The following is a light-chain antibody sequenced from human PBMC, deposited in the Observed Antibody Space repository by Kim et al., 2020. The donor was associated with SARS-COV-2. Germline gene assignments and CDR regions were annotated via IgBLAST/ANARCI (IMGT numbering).Light chain of an antibody. V-gene: IGLV2-14*03. CDR3: SSYTSSTTLL. Sequence: QSALTQPASVSGSPGQSITISCTGTSSDVGGYNSVSWFQQHPGKAPKLMIYDVSKRPSGVSDRFSGSQSGHTASLTISGLQAEDEADYYCSSYTSSTTLLFGGGTKLTVL. CDR1: SSDVGGYNS. J-gene: IGLJ2*01. CDR2: DVS.